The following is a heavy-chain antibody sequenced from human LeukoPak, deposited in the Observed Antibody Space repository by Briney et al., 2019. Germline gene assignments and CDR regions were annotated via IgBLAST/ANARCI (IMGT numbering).Heavy chain of an antibody. D-gene: IGHD2-2*01. CDR3: ARGQRPQYTSTWDNWFDP. Sequence: PGGSLRLSCAASGFTFSDYAMNWVRQAPGKRLQWVSYISSSGNKIYYAASVKGRFTISRDNAKNSLYLQIDSLRAEDTAVYYCARGQRPQYTSTWDNWFDPWGQGTQVTVSS. CDR2: ISSSGNKI. J-gene: IGHJ5*02. CDR1: GFTFSDYA. V-gene: IGHV3-48*03.